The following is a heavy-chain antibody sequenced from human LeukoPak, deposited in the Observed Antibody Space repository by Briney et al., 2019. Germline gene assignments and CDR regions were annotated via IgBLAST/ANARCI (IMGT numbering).Heavy chain of an antibody. D-gene: IGHD4-23*01. Sequence: GASVKVSCKVSGYTLTELSMHWVRQAPGKGLEWMGGFDPEDGETIYAQKFQGRVTMTEDTSTDTAYMELSSLRSEDTAVYYCATFGGNSVGRAFWFDPWGQGTLVTVSS. CDR2: FDPEDGET. J-gene: IGHJ5*02. CDR1: GYTLTELS. CDR3: ATFGGNSVGRAFWFDP. V-gene: IGHV1-24*01.